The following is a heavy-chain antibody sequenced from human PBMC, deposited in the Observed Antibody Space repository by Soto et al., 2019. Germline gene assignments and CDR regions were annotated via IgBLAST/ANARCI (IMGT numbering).Heavy chain of an antibody. V-gene: IGHV3-23*04. D-gene: IGHD3-16*01. CDR3: AKGGGGDHGY. J-gene: IGHJ4*02. CDR1: GFIFTTSD. CDR2: ITIPGDTT. Sequence: EVQLVESEGGLVQPGGSLRLSCEASGFIFTTSDMSWVRQAPGKGLEWMSSITIPGDTTHYPDSVKGRFTISRENSRNTVYLPTNSLRVEDTAVYFGAKGGGGDHGYWGQGTLVAFSS.